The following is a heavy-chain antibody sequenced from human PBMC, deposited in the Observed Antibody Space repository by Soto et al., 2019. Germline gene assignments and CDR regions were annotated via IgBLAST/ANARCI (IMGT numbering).Heavy chain of an antibody. CDR2: ISSSSSYI. CDR1: GFTLSSYS. CDR3: ARVGDFWSGYTDY. V-gene: IGHV3-21*01. D-gene: IGHD3-3*01. Sequence: GGSLRLSCAASGFTLSSYSMNWVRQAPGKGLEWVSSISSSSSYIYYADSVKGRFTISRDNAKNSLYLQMNSLRAEDTAVYYCARVGDFWSGYTDYWGQGTLVTVSS. J-gene: IGHJ4*02.